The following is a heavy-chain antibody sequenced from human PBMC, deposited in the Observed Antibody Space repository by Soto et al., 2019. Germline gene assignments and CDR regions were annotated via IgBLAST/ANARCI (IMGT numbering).Heavy chain of an antibody. CDR1: GFNFNNYN. V-gene: IGHV3-30-3*01. D-gene: IGHD2-15*01. Sequence: VGSLRLSCVASGFNFNNYNLHWVRQAPSNSLESVAVISFDGTTDYYADSVKGRFTVSRDNFKNILSLQMDSLRPEDTAVYYCARDNRDCSAFNCDNQGRVCGLDVWGQGTKVTVSS. CDR3: ARDNRDCSAFNCDNQGRVCGLDV. J-gene: IGHJ6*02. CDR2: ISFDGTTD.